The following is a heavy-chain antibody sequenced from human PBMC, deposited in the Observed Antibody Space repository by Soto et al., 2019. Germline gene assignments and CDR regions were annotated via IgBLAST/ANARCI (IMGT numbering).Heavy chain of an antibody. Sequence: EVQLLESGGGLVQPGGSLRLSCAASGFTFSSYAMSWVRQAPGKGLEWVSAISGSGGSTYYADSVKGRFTISRDNSKNTLYLQMNSMRAEDTAVYYCATDRHDSGDYDDAFDIWGQGTMVTVSS. CDR3: ATDRHDSGDYDDAFDI. D-gene: IGHD4-17*01. CDR2: ISGSGGST. J-gene: IGHJ3*02. CDR1: GFTFSSYA. V-gene: IGHV3-23*01.